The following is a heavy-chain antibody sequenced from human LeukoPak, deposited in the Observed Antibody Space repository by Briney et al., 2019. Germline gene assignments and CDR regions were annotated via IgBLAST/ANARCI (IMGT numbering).Heavy chain of an antibody. V-gene: IGHV4-34*01. CDR1: GGSFSGYY. CDR2: MNHSGST. J-gene: IGHJ5*02. CDR3: ATHSAVRGVSYNWFDP. Sequence: SETLSLTCAVYGGSFSGYYWTWIRQPPGKGLEWIGEMNHSGSTNYNPSLKSRVTISVDTSKNQFSLKLSSVTAADTAVYYCATHSAVRGVSYNWFDPWGQGTLVTVSS. D-gene: IGHD3-10*01.